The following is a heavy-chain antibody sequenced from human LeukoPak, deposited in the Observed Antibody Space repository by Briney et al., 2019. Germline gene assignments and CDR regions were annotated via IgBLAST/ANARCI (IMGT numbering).Heavy chain of an antibody. D-gene: IGHD6-13*01. CDR2: IKEDGSEK. J-gene: IGHJ4*02. CDR3: ASGRQLGY. CDR1: GFTFSNYW. V-gene: IGHV3-7*01. Sequence: GGSLRLSCAASGFTFSNYWMSWVRQAPGKGLEWVANIKEDGSEKYFVDSVKGRFTISRDNARNSLYLQMNSLRAEDTAVYYCASGRQLGYWGQGTLVTVSS.